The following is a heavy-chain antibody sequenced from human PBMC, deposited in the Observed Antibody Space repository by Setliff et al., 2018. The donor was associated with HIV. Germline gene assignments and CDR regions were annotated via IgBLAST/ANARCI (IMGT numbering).Heavy chain of an antibody. V-gene: IGHV1-18*01. CDR2: VSVYNGKT. D-gene: IGHD6-19*01. CDR3: STSPRGLGVAATGRRYLHH. J-gene: IGHJ1*01. CDR1: GYTFSSYG. Sequence: ASVKVSCKASGYTFSSYGISWVRQAPGQGLEWMGWVSVYNGKTDYAQKLQGRVTMTTDTSTSTAYMELRSLRSEDTAVYYCSTSPRGLGVAATGRRYLHHWGQGTLVTVS.